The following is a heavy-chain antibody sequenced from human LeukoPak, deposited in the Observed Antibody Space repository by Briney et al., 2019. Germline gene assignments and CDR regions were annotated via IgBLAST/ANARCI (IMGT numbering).Heavy chain of an antibody. CDR1: GFTFSSYG. CDR3: ARDIAVAGITEFDY. Sequence: PGGSLRLSCAASGFTFSSYGMHWVRQAPGKGLEWVAFIRYDGSNKYYADSVKGRFTISRDNSKNTLYLQMNSLRAEDTAVYYCARDIAVAGITEFDYWGQGTLVTVSS. V-gene: IGHV3-30*02. J-gene: IGHJ4*02. CDR2: IRYDGSNK. D-gene: IGHD6-19*01.